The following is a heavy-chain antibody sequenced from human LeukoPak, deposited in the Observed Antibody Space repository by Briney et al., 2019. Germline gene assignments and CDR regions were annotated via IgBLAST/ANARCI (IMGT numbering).Heavy chain of an antibody. CDR3: ARQGGSYYTPFDS. CDR2: IYYSGST. D-gene: IGHD1-26*01. CDR1: GGSISSSSYY. J-gene: IGHJ4*02. Sequence: SETLSLTCTVSGGSISSSSYYWGWIRQPPGKGLEWIGNIYYSGSTYYDPSLRSRVTISVDTSKNQFSLKLNSVTAADTAVYYCARQGGSYYTPFDSWGQGTLVTVSS. V-gene: IGHV4-39*01.